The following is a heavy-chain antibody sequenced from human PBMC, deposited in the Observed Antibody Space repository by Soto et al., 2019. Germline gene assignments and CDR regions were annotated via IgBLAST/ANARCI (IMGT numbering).Heavy chain of an antibody. CDR1: GFTFSSYS. Sequence: EVQLVESGGGLVKPGGSLRLSCAASGFTFSSYSMNWVRPAPGKGLEWVSSISSSSSYIYYADSVKGRFTISRDNAKNSLYLQMNSLRAEDTAVYYCARESSSWYIDRVDCDYWGQGTLVTVSS. CDR2: ISSSSSYI. J-gene: IGHJ4*02. V-gene: IGHV3-21*01. CDR3: ARESSSWYIDRVDCDY. D-gene: IGHD6-13*01.